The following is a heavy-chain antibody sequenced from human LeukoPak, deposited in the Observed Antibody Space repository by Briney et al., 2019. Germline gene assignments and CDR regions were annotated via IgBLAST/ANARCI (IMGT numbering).Heavy chain of an antibody. J-gene: IGHJ4*02. CDR1: DYSISTGHY. V-gene: IGHV4-38-2*02. CDR2: VSRSGST. CDR3: ARVFQGGYADY. Sequence: SETLSLTCTVSDYSISTGHYWGWIRQPPGKGLEWIGSVSRSGSTYYNPSLKSRVAMSVDTSKNQFSLKLSSVTAADTAVYYCARVFQGGYADYWGQGTLVTVSS. D-gene: IGHD5-12*01.